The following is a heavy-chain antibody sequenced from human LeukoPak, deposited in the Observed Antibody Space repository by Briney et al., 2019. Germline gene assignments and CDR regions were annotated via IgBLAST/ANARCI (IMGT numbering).Heavy chain of an antibody. J-gene: IGHJ4*02. D-gene: IGHD5/OR15-5a*01. CDR2: ITPVNDNT. V-gene: IGHV1-18*01. CDR1: GYTFTTYA. Sequence: GASVKVSCKASGYTFTTYAIVWVRQATGQGLEWMGWITPVNDNTNYAQKLQGRVSMATDTSTSTAYMELRSLRSDDTAVYYCARDSLLDYWGQGVLVTVSS. CDR3: ARDSLLDY.